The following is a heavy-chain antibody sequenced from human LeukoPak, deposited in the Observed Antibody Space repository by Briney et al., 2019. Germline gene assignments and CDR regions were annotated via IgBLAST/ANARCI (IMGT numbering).Heavy chain of an antibody. CDR3: ARAVIVGVYYFDY. J-gene: IGHJ4*02. Sequence: KPSETLSLTCAVSGGSISSRNWWSWVRQPPGKGLEWIGEIYHSGSTNYNPSLKSRVTISVDTSKNQFSLKPSSVTAADTAVYYCARAVIVGVYYFDYWGQGTLVTVSS. D-gene: IGHD1-26*01. CDR2: IYHSGST. V-gene: IGHV4-4*02. CDR1: GGSISSRNW.